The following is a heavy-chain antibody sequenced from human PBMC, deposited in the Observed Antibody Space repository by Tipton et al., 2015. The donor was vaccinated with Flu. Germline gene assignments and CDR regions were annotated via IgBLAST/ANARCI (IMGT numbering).Heavy chain of an antibody. V-gene: IGHV3-49*04. CDR3: TREAYCSSTSCYFSGREFDY. D-gene: IGHD2-2*01. CDR2: IRSKAYGGTT. J-gene: IGHJ4*02. Sequence: SLRLSCPASGFTFGDYAMSWVRQAPGKGLEWVGFIRSKAYGGTTEYAASVKGRFTISRDDSKSIAYLQMNSLKTEDTAVYYCTREAYCSSTSCYFSGREFDYWGQGTLVTVSS. CDR1: GFTFGDYA.